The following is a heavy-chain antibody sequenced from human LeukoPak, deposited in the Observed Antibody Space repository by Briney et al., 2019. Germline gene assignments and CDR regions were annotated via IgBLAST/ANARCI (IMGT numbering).Heavy chain of an antibody. D-gene: IGHD6-13*01. CDR2: IYSGGST. CDR1: GFTVSSNY. V-gene: IGHV3-53*01. J-gene: IGHJ4*02. Sequence: GGSLRLSCAASGFTVSSNYMSWVRQAPGKGLEWVSVIYSGGSTYYADSVKGRFTISGDNSKNTLYLQMNSLRAEDTAVYYCAREGSRSRRYYFDYWGQGTLVTVSS. CDR3: AREGSRSRRYYFDY.